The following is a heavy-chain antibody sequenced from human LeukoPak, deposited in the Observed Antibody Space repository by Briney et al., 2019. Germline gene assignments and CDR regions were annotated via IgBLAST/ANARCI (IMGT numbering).Heavy chain of an antibody. D-gene: IGHD3-10*01. CDR1: GFTFSSYA. V-gene: IGHV3-23*01. CDR3: AKDSYGLLWFGELIGFDY. CDR2: ISGSGGST. J-gene: IGHJ4*02. Sequence: GGSLRLSCAASGFTFSSYAMSWVRQAPGKGLEWVSAISGSGGSTYYADSVKGRFTISRDNFKNTLYLQMNSLRAEDTAVYYCAKDSYGLLWFGELIGFDYWGQGTLVTVSS.